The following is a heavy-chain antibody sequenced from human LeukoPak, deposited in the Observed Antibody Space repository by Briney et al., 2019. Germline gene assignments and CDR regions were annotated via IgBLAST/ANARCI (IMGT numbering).Heavy chain of an antibody. D-gene: IGHD2-15*01. V-gene: IGHV1-18*01. CDR3: GRTDIVVVVAATPAPQFDY. J-gene: IGHJ4*02. CDR1: GGTFSSYA. Sequence: ASVKVSCKASGGTFSSYAISWVRQAPGQGLEWMGWISGYNGNTNYAQKLQGRVTMTTDTSTSTAYMELRSLRSDDTAVYYCGRTDIVVVVAATPAPQFDYWGQGTLVTVSS. CDR2: ISGYNGNT.